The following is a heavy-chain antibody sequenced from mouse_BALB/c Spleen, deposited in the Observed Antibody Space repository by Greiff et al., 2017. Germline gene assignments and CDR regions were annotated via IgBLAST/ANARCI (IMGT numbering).Heavy chain of an antibody. CDR3: VRAGDGYYGAY. Sequence: GGGLVQPKGSLKLSCAASGFTFNTNAMNWVRQAPGKGLEWVARIRSKSNNYATYYADSVKDRFTISRDDSQSMLYLQMNNLKTEDTAMYYCVRAGDGYYGAYWGQGTLVTVSA. V-gene: IGHV10S3*01. D-gene: IGHD2-3*01. CDR1: GFTFNTNA. CDR2: IRSKSNNYAT. J-gene: IGHJ3*01.